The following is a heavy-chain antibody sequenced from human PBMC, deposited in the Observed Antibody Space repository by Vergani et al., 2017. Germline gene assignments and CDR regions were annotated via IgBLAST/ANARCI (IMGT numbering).Heavy chain of an antibody. Sequence: QVQLVESGGGVVQPGRSLRLSCAASGFTFSSYGMHWVRQAPGKGLEWVAVISYDGSNKYYADSVKGRFTISRDNSKNTLYLQMNSLRAEDTAVYYCAKPIHEGALAVAGCFDYWGQGTLVTVSS. J-gene: IGHJ4*02. D-gene: IGHD6-19*01. CDR1: GFTFSSYG. CDR2: ISYDGSNK. V-gene: IGHV3-30*18. CDR3: AKPIHEGALAVAGCFDY.